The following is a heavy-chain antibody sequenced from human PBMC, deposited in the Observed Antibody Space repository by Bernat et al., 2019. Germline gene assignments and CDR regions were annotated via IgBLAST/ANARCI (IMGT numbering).Heavy chain of an antibody. CDR1: GFTVSSNY. V-gene: IGHV3-53*04. D-gene: IGHD2-15*01. CDR3: ARGGLVVLAPADY. Sequence: EVQLVESGGGLVQPGGSLRLSCAASGFTVSSNYMSWVRQAPGKGLEWVSVIYSGGSTYYADSVKGRFTISRHNSKNTLYLQMGSLRAEDMAVYFCARGGLVVLAPADYWGQGTLVTVSS. CDR2: IYSGGST. J-gene: IGHJ4*02.